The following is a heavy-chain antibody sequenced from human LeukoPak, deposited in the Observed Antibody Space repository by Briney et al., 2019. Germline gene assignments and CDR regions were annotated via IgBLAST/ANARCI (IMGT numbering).Heavy chain of an antibody. J-gene: IGHJ6*03. CDR3: ARVALYYYYYMDV. Sequence: SETLSLTCTVSGGSISSHYWSWIRQPPGKGLEWIGYIYYSGSTNYNPSLKSRVTISVDTSKNQFSLKLSSVTAADTAVYYCARVALYYYYYMDVWGKGTTVTVSS. V-gene: IGHV4-59*11. CDR1: GGSISSHY. CDR2: IYYSGST.